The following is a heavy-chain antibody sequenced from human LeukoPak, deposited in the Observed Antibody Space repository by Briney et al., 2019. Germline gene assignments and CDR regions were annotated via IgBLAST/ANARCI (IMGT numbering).Heavy chain of an antibody. J-gene: IGHJ4*02. CDR2: IYSDGNT. D-gene: IGHD4-17*01. V-gene: IGHV3-53*01. CDR3: ARRAGEYSHPYDY. Sequence: PGGSLRLSCTVSGFTVSSNSMSWVRQAPGKGLEWVSFIYSDGNTHYSDSVKGRFTISRDNSKNTLYLQMNSLRADDTAVYYCARRAGEYSHPYDYWGQGTLVTVSS. CDR1: GFTVSSNS.